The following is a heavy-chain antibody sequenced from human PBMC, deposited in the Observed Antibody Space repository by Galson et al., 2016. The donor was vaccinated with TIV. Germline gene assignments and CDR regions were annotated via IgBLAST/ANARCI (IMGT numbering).Heavy chain of an antibody. CDR1: GNTFSTYP. Sequence: KVSCQASGNTFSTYPFNWVRQAPGQGLEWVGGFIPLFGTANYAQKFQGRVTITADESTSTLYIEVSSLRSEDTAVYYCAKDRNTAMDTYHYYYGMDVWGQGTTVIVSS. V-gene: IGHV1-69*01. D-gene: IGHD5-18*01. CDR3: AKDRNTAMDTYHYYYGMDV. CDR2: FIPLFGTA. J-gene: IGHJ6*02.